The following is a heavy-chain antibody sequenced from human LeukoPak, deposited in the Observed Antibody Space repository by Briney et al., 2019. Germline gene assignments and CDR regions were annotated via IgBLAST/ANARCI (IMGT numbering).Heavy chain of an antibody. CDR1: GFTFSSYS. J-gene: IGHJ6*04. V-gene: IGHV3-21*01. CDR3: ARDGRGGYSYGYINYYGMDV. Sequence: AGGSLRLSCAASGFTFSSYSMNWVRQAPGKGLKWVSSISSSSSYIYYADSVKGRSTISRDNAKNSLYLQMNSLRAEDTAVYYCARDGRGGYSYGYINYYGMDVWGKGTTVTVSS. CDR2: ISSSSSYI. D-gene: IGHD5-18*01.